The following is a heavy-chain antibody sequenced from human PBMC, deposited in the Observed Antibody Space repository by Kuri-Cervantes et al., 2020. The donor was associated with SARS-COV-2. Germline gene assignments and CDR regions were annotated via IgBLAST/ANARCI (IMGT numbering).Heavy chain of an antibody. V-gene: IGHV3-33*01. CDR1: GFTFSSYG. J-gene: IGHJ2*01. CDR3: ARGFRAGPGEYFDL. Sequence: GESLKISCEASGFTFSSYGMHWVRQAPGLGLERLAVIWYDGSNKYYADSVKGRFTISRDNSKNTLYLQMNSLRAEDTAVYYCARGFRAGPGEYFDLWGRGTLVTVSS. CDR2: IWYDGSNK. D-gene: IGHD3-10*01.